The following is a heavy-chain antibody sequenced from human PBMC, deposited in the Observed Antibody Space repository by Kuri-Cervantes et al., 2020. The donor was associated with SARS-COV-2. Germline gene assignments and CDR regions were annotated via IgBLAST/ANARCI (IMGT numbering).Heavy chain of an antibody. D-gene: IGHD5-12*01. Sequence: ASVKVSCKASGYTFTSYGISWVRQAPGQGLEWMGWINPNSGGTNYAQKFQGRVTMTRDTSISTAYMELSRLRSDDTAVYYCARDLEGVATTPFGYWGQGTLVTVSS. J-gene: IGHJ4*02. CDR2: INPNSGGT. CDR3: ARDLEGVATTPFGY. CDR1: GYTFTSYG. V-gene: IGHV1-2*02.